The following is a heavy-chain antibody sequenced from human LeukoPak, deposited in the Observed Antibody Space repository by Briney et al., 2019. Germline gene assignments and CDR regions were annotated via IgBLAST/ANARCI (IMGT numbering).Heavy chain of an antibody. CDR1: GYTFTSYY. V-gene: IGHV1-46*01. CDR2: INTSGGST. Sequence: ASVKVSCKASGYTFTSYYMHWVRQAPGQGLEWMGIINTSGGSTSYAQKFQGRVTMTRDTSTSTVYMELGSLRSEDTAVYYCARYYGGNSGVDYWGQGTLVTVSS. D-gene: IGHD4-23*01. CDR3: ARYYGGNSGVDY. J-gene: IGHJ4*02.